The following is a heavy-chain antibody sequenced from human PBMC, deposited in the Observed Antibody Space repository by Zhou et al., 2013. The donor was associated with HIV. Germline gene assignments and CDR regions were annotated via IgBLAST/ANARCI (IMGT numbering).Heavy chain of an antibody. CDR3: ARGISDITGGNWLEP. CDR1: GYAFINYA. Sequence: QVQLLQSGAEVKPPGASLNISCKASGYAFINYAIHWLRQAPGQRLEWMGWINVGNGNTRYSQTFQGRLTITRDTSANTVYMDLTSLISEDRAVYYCARGISDITGGNWLEPWGQGTLVTVAS. CDR2: INVGNGNT. J-gene: IGHJ5*02. D-gene: IGHD1-20*01. V-gene: IGHV1-3*01.